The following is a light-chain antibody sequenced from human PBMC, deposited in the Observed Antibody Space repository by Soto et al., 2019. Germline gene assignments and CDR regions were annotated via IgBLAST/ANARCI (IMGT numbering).Light chain of an antibody. J-gene: IGKJ1*01. Sequence: DIQMTQSPSTLSASVGDRVTITCRASQTISSWLAWYQQKPGKAPKLLIYKAPSLESGVPSRFSGSGSGTEFTLTISSLQPDDFATYYCQQYNSYSLFGQGTKVEIK. V-gene: IGKV1-5*03. CDR3: QQYNSYSL. CDR2: KAP. CDR1: QTISSW.